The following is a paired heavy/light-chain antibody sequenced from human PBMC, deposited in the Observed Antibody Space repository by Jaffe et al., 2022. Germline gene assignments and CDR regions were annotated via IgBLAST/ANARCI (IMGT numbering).Light chain of an antibody. Sequence: QSVLTQPPSVSAAPGQKVTISCSGSSSNIGNNYVSWYQQLPGTAPKLLIYDNNKRPSGIPDRFSGSKSGTSATLGITGLQTGDEADYYCGTWDSSLSGWVFGGGTKLTVL. CDR2: DNN. CDR1: SSNIGNNY. J-gene: IGLJ3*02. V-gene: IGLV1-51*01. CDR3: GTWDSSLSGWV.
Heavy chain of an antibody. CDR1: GGSISSYY. V-gene: IGHV4-59*01. J-gene: IGHJ6*03. D-gene: IGHD2-2*01. CDR3: ARVSGGWVPAVQNYYYYMDV. CDR2: IYYSGST. Sequence: QVQLQESGPGLVKPSETLSLTCTVSGGSISSYYWSWIRQPPGKGLEWIGYIYYSGSTNYNPSLKSRVTISVDTSKNQFSLKLSSVTAADTAVYYCARVSGGWVPAVQNYYYYMDVWGKGTTVTVSS.